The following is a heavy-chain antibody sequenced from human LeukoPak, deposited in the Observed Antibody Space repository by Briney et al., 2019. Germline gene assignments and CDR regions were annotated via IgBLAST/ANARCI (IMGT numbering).Heavy chain of an antibody. J-gene: IGHJ4*02. D-gene: IGHD5-24*01. CDR2: TYYGSKWYN. CDR1: GDIVSSNSVA. V-gene: IGHV6-1*01. Sequence: SQTLSLTCAISGDIVSSNSVAWNWIRQSPSRGLEWLGRTYYGSKWYNDYAVSVKSRITINPDTSKNQVSLQLNSVTPEDTAVYFCARGDIRDGYNFRYWGQGTLVTVSS. CDR3: ARGDIRDGYNFRY.